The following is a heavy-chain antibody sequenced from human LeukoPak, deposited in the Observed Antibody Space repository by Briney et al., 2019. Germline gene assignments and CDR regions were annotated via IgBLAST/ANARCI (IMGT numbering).Heavy chain of an antibody. CDR1: GFTFSSYW. CDR3: ARGADYGDYVGVSYWYFDL. J-gene: IGHJ2*01. Sequence: GGSLRLSCAASGFTFSSYWMHWVRQAPGKGLVWVSRINSDGSSTSYADSVKGRFTISRDNAKNTLYLQMNSLRAEDTAVYSCARGADYGDYVGVSYWYFDLWGRGTLVTVSS. CDR2: INSDGSST. V-gene: IGHV3-74*01. D-gene: IGHD4-17*01.